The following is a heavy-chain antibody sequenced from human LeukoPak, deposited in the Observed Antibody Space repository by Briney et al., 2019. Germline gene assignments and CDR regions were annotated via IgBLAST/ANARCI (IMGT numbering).Heavy chain of an antibody. CDR3: ARGLWGSYPDY. V-gene: IGHV4-39*01. CDR2: IYYSGST. Sequence: SETLSLTCTVSGGSISSSSYYWGWNRQPPGKGLEWIGSIYYSGSTYYNPSLKSRVTISVDPSKNQFSLKLSSVTAADTAVYYCARGLWGSYPDYWGQGTLVTVSS. D-gene: IGHD1-26*01. J-gene: IGHJ4*02. CDR1: GGSISSSSYY.